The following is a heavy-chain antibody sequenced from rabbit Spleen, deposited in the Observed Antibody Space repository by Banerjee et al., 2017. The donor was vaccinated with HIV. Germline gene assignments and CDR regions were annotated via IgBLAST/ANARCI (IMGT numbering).Heavy chain of an antibody. CDR3: ARDLRTSMRGLDL. J-gene: IGHJ6*01. CDR2: IDSGSSGFT. Sequence: QSLEESGGDLVKPGASLTLTCTASGVSFSISSYMCWVRQAPGKGLEWIACIDSGSSGFTYYATWAKGRFTISETSSTTVTLQMTSLTAADTATYFCARDLRTSMRGLDLWGPGTLVTVS. CDR1: GVSFSISSY. V-gene: IGHV1S40*01. D-gene: IGHD1-1*01.